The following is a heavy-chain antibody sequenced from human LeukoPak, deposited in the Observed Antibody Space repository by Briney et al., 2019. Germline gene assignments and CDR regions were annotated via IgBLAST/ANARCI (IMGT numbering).Heavy chain of an antibody. CDR3: ASRFTARQLVPADYYHMDV. D-gene: IGHD6-13*01. Sequence: SVTVSCKASGVSFRDYTINWVRQAPGQGLEWMGAIIPISGTTNYAQRLQGRVTLTMDDSATTAFMEMSSLRSEDTAVYYCASRFTARQLVPADYYHMDVWGKGTTVTVSS. CDR1: GVSFRDYT. V-gene: IGHV1-69*05. CDR2: IIPISGTT. J-gene: IGHJ6*03.